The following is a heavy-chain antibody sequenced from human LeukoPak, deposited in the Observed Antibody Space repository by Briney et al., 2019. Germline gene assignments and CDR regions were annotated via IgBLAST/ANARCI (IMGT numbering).Heavy chain of an antibody. Sequence: PGGSLRLSCAASGFTFNNYWKHWVRQAPGQWLVWVSRINSDGSSTSYADSVKGRFTISRDNAKNTLYLEMNSLRGEDTAVYYCARERYGISWYYYWGQGTLVTVSS. D-gene: IGHD6-13*01. J-gene: IGHJ4*02. CDR3: ARERYGISWYYY. V-gene: IGHV3-74*01. CDR1: GFTFNNYW. CDR2: INSDGSST.